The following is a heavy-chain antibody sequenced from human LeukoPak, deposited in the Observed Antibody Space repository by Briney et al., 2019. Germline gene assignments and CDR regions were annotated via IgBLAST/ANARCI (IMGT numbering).Heavy chain of an antibody. CDR2: ISSSGTYI. V-gene: IGHV3-21*01. Sequence: GGSLRLSCAASGFTFSSYAMSWVRQAPGKGLEWVSSISSSGTYIYYRDSVKGRFTISRDNAENSVYLQMNSLRVEDTAIYYCARDRGSYRPIDYWGQGTLVTVSS. CDR1: GFTFSSYA. D-gene: IGHD1-26*01. J-gene: IGHJ4*02. CDR3: ARDRGSYRPIDY.